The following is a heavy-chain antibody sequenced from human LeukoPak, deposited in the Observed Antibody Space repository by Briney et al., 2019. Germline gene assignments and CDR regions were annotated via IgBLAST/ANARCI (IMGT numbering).Heavy chain of an antibody. CDR2: INPNSGGT. J-gene: IGHJ4*02. Sequence: ASVKVSCKASGYTFTGYYMHWVRQAPGQGLEWMGWINPNSGGTNYAQKFQGRVTMTRDTSISTAYMELSRLRSDDTAVYYCAAIVVPAAIRLPLNGDYPLDYWGQGTLVTVSS. D-gene: IGHD2-2*02. CDR1: GYTFTGYY. CDR3: AAIVVPAAIRLPLNGDYPLDY. V-gene: IGHV1-2*02.